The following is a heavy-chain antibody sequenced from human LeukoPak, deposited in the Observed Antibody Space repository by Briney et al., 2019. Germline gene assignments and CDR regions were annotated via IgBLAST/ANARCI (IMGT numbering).Heavy chain of an antibody. Sequence: PGGSLRLSCAVSGFTFSSYWMHWGRQAQGKGMVWVSRINNDGSTTAYADSVNGRFTISTDNTKNTLYLQMNSLRAEDTAVYYCARTYISFDYWGQGTLVTVSS. CDR1: GFTFSSYW. CDR3: ARTYISFDY. V-gene: IGHV3-74*01. D-gene: IGHD6-19*01. CDR2: INNDGSTT. J-gene: IGHJ4*02.